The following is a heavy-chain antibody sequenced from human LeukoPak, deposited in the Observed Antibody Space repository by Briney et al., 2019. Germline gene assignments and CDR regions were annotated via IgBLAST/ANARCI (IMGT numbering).Heavy chain of an antibody. CDR3: ARAYDSSGGDFDY. J-gene: IGHJ4*02. CDR1: GFTFSSYS. CDR2: ISSSSSYI. D-gene: IGHD3-22*01. V-gene: IGHV3-21*01. Sequence: PGGSLRLSCAASGFTFSSYSMNWVRQAPGKGLEWVSSISSSSSYIYYADSVKGRFTISRDNAKNSLYLQMNSLRAEDTAVYYCARAYDSSGGDFDYWGQGTLVTVSS.